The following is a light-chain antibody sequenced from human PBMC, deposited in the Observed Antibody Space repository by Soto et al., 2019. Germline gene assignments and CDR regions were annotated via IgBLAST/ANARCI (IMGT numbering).Light chain of an antibody. CDR1: QSVGSR. Sequence: VMTQSPVTLSVPPGERATLSCRASQSVGSRLAWYQQKPGQAPRLLIYGASNRATGIPDRFSGSGSGTDFTLTIDRLESEDFAVYFCQQYGDLPWTFGQGTKVDIK. J-gene: IGKJ1*01. V-gene: IGKV3-20*01. CDR3: QQYGDLPWT. CDR2: GAS.